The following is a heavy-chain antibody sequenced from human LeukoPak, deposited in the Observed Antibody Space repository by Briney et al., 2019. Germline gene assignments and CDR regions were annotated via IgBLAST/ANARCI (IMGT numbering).Heavy chain of an antibody. CDR1: GGSLSSSSYY. Sequence: KSSETLSLTCTVSGGSLSSSSYYWGWIRQPPGKGLEWIGSIYYSGSTYYNPSLKSRVTISVDTSKNQFSLKLSSVTAADTAVYYCARPWFGELSPVDFLPPDMDVWGQGTTVTVSS. CDR2: IYYSGST. CDR3: ARPWFGELSPVDFLPPDMDV. J-gene: IGHJ6*02. V-gene: IGHV4-39*01. D-gene: IGHD3-10*01.